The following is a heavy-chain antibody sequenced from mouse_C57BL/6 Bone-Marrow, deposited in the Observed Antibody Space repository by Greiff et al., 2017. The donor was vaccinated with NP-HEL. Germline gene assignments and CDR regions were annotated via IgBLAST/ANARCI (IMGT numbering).Heavy chain of an antibody. V-gene: IGHV1-50*01. Sequence: QVQLQQPGAELVKPGASVKLSCKASGYTFTSYWMQWVKQRPGQGLEWIGEIDPSGGCTNYNQKFKGKATLTVDTSSSTAYMQLSSLTSEDSAVYYCARAAQSTSYDMDYWGQGTSVTVSS. CDR1: GYTFTSYW. CDR2: IDPSGGCT. D-gene: IGHD3-2*02. CDR3: ARAAQSTSYDMDY. J-gene: IGHJ4*01.